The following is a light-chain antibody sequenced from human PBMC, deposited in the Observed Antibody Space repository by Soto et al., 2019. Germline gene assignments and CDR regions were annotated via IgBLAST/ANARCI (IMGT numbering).Light chain of an antibody. CDR2: SNN. Sequence: QSVLTQAPSTSGTPGQRVTISCSGSSSNIGGNTVNWYQQLPGTAPKPLIYSNNLRPSEVPGRFSGSKSGTSASLAISGLQSEDAADYYAAAWDDSLNGVVFGGGTKLTVL. J-gene: IGLJ2*01. CDR3: AAWDDSLNGVV. V-gene: IGLV1-44*01. CDR1: SSNIGGNT.